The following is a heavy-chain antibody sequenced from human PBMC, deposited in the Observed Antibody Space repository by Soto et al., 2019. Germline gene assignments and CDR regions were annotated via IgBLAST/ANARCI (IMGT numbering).Heavy chain of an antibody. V-gene: IGHV4-59*08. CDR2: IYYSGST. D-gene: IGHD6-6*01. Sequence: SETLSLTCTVSGGSISSYYWSWIRHPPGKGLEWIGYIYYSGSTNYNPSLKSRVTISVDTSKNQFSLKLSSVTAADTAVYYCASSHYSSSYTLDYWGQGTLVTVSS. CDR3: ASSHYSSSYTLDY. CDR1: GGSISSYY. J-gene: IGHJ4*02.